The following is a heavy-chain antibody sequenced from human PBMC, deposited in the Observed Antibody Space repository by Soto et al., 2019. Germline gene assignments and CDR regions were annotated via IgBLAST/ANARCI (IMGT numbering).Heavy chain of an antibody. CDR3: ARDTEGAAAKPFDY. CDR1: GYTFTSYG. J-gene: IGHJ4*02. CDR2: ISAYNGNT. V-gene: IGHV1-18*04. D-gene: IGHD6-13*01. Sequence: ASVKVSCKASGYTFTSYGISWVRQAPGQGLEWMGWISAYNGNTNYAQKLQGRATMTTDTSTSTAYMELRSLRSDDTAVYYCARDTEGAAAKPFDYWGQGTLVTVSS.